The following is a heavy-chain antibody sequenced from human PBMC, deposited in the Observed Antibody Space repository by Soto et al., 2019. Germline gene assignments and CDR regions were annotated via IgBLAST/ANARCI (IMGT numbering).Heavy chain of an antibody. V-gene: IGHV5-51*01. CDR1: GYGFTTYW. Sequence: GESLKISCKASGYGFTTYWIGWVRQMPGKGLEWMGIIYPGDSDTKYSPSLQGQVSISADTSISTAYLQWTSLKASDTATYYCARSRRGAYSSGWYSPSGYYNYGIDVWGQGTKVTVSS. CDR3: ARSRRGAYSSGWYSPSGYYNYGIDV. J-gene: IGHJ6*02. D-gene: IGHD6-19*01. CDR2: IYPGDSDT.